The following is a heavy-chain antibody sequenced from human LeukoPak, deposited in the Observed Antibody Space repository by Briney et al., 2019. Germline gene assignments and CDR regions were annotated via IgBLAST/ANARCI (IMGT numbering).Heavy chain of an antibody. J-gene: IGHJ6*02. Sequence: SETLSLTCAVRGRSFSGYYWSWIRQPPGKGLEWIGEIDQRGNINLNPSLRSRVTMSGDTSKGQLSLNLVSLTAADTAVYYCARGRRRPTSDYYYYYGMDVWGQGTTVTVSS. CDR3: ARGRRRPTSDYYYYYGMDV. CDR2: IDQRGNI. V-gene: IGHV4-34*01. CDR1: GRSFSGYY.